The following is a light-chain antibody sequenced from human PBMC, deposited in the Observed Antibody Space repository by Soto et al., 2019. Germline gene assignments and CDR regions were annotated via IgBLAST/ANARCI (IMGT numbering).Light chain of an antibody. CDR2: EVS. V-gene: IGLV2-14*01. CDR1: SSDVGGYNY. CDR3: SSYTSSRAYV. Sequence: QSVLTQPASVSGSPGQSITISCTGTSSDVGGYNYVSWYQQQSGKAPKLMIHEVSNRPSGVSNRFSGSKSGNTASLTISGLQAEDEADYYCSSYTSSRAYVFGIGTKATVL. J-gene: IGLJ1*01.